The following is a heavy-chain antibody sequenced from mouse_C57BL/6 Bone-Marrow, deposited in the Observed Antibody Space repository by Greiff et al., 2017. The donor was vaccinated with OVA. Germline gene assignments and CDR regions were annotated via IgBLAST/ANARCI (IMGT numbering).Heavy chain of an antibody. V-gene: IGHV1-15*01. CDR2: IDPETGGT. J-gene: IGHJ1*03. D-gene: IGHD1-1*01. CDR3: TNSYGSSPCYFDV. CDR1: GYTFTDYE. Sequence: QVQLKQSGAELVRPGASVTLSCKASGYTFTDYEMHWVKQTPVHGLEWIGAIDPETGGTAYNQKFKGKAILTADKSSSTAYMELRSLTSEDSAVYYCTNSYGSSPCYFDVWGTGTTVTVSS.